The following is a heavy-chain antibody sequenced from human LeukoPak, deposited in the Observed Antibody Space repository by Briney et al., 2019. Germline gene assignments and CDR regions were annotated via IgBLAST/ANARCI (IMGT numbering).Heavy chain of an antibody. CDR3: AKIHSSSSYGNFDY. V-gene: IGHV5-51*03. CDR1: GYSFTNYW. Sequence: PGESLKISCKGSGYSFTNYWIGWVRQMPGKGLEWMGIIYPGDSDTRYSPSFQGQVTISADESISTAYLQWSSLKASDTAMYYCAKIHSSSSYGNFDYWGQGTLVTVSS. CDR2: IYPGDSDT. J-gene: IGHJ4*02. D-gene: IGHD6-13*01.